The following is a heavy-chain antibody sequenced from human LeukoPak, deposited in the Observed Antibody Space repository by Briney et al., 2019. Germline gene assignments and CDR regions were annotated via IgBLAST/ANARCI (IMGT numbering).Heavy chain of an antibody. D-gene: IGHD3-16*02. Sequence: SETLSLTCTVSGYSISSGYYWGWIRQPPGKGLEWIGSIYHSGSSYYNPSLKSRVTISVDTSQNQFSLKLSSVTAADTAVYYCARAPFTFGGVIDTAGGYYLDYWGQGTLVTVSS. CDR2: IYHSGSS. V-gene: IGHV4-38-2*02. CDR3: ARAPFTFGGVIDTAGGYYLDY. J-gene: IGHJ4*02. CDR1: GYSISSGYY.